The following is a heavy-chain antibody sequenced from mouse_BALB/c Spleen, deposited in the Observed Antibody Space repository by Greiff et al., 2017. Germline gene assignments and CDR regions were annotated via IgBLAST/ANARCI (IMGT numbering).Heavy chain of an antibody. CDR2: ISSGSSTI. CDR1: GFTFSSFG. J-gene: IGHJ4*01. D-gene: IGHD2-4*01. Sequence: EVKLVESGGGLVQPGGSRKLSCAASGFTFSSFGMHWVRQAPEKGLEWVAYISSGSSTIYYADTVKGRFTISRDNPKNTLFLQMTSLRSEDTAMYYCARSGYYDYDPYYAMDYWGQGTSVTVSS. V-gene: IGHV5-17*02. CDR3: ARSGYYDYDPYYAMDY.